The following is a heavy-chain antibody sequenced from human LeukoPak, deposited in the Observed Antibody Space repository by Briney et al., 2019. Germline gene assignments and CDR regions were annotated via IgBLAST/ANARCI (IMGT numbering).Heavy chain of an antibody. Sequence: SETLSLTCTVSGGSISGFYWNWIRQPPGKGLEWVGYVYYSGNTNYNPSLKSRVTISLDTSKNQFSLKLRSVTAADTAVYYCARDTRDAFDIWGQGTMVTVSS. CDR1: GGSISGFY. V-gene: IGHV4-59*01. J-gene: IGHJ3*02. CDR2: VYYSGNT. CDR3: ARDTRDAFDI.